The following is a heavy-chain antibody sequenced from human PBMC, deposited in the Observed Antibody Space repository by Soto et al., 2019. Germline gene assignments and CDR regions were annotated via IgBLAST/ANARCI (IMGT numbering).Heavy chain of an antibody. CDR2: IYHSGST. Sequence: PSETLSLTCAVYGGSFSGYYWSWVRQPPGKGLEWIGEIYHSGSTNYSPSLKSRVTISVDKSKNQLSLKLSSVTAADTAVYYCARDVLTGYGNFDYWGQGTLVXVSS. D-gene: IGHD3-9*01. CDR1: GGSFSGYY. J-gene: IGHJ4*02. CDR3: ARDVLTGYGNFDY. V-gene: IGHV4-34*01.